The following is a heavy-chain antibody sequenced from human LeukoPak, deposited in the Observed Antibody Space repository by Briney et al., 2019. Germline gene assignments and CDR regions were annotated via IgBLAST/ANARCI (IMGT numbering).Heavy chain of an antibody. V-gene: IGHV3-48*01. D-gene: IGHD2-21*02. Sequence: GGSLRLSCAASGSTFSSHTMNWVRQAPGKGLEWVSYISSTSSVIYYADSVKGRFTISRDNSKNTLYLQMNSLRAEDTAVYYCVSKYCGGDCRVYWGQGTLVTVSS. J-gene: IGHJ4*02. CDR3: VSKYCGGDCRVY. CDR2: ISSTSSVI. CDR1: GSTFSSHT.